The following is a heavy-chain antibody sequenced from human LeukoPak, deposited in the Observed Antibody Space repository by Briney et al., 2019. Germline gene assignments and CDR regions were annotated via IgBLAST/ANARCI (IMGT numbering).Heavy chain of an antibody. Sequence: TLSLTFTVSGGSITIYYWSWIRHPPGKGLEWIGYIYYSGSTNSNPSLESRVTISVDTSKNQLSLKLSSVNAADTAVYYCARHRIAARPFDYWGHGTLVTVSS. CDR1: GGSITIYY. CDR2: IYYSGST. J-gene: IGHJ4*01. V-gene: IGHV4-59*08. D-gene: IGHD6-6*01. CDR3: ARHRIAARPFDY.